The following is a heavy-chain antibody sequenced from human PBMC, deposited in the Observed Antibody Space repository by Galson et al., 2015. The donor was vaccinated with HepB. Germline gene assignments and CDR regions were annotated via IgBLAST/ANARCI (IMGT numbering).Heavy chain of an antibody. D-gene: IGHD3-10*01. Sequence: SLRLSCAASGLTFSNVWMNWVRQAPGKGLEWVGRIKTEVDGVTTDYGAPVKGRFVISRDDSKDILCLQMNSLKSEDTAVYYCTTGPSFAWFGVSHWGQGTLVTVSS. CDR3: TTGPSFAWFGVSH. CDR2: IKTEVDGVTT. V-gene: IGHV3-15*01. J-gene: IGHJ4*02. CDR1: GLTFSNVW.